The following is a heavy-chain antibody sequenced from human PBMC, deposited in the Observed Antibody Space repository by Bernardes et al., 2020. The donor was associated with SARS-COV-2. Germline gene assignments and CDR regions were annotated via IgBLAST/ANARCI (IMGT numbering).Heavy chain of an antibody. J-gene: IGHJ4*02. D-gene: IGHD3-16*02. V-gene: IGHV3-30*18. CDR1: GFIFSSYA. CDR2: ISYDGSQK. Sequence: GGSLRLSCAASGFIFSSYAMHWVRQAPGKGLEWVAVISYDGSQKYYADSVKGRFTISRDSSENTLFLQMSSLRAEDTAVYYCAKGHRPYDYVWGSYRYDWGQGTLVTVSS. CDR3: AKGHRPYDYVWGSYRYD.